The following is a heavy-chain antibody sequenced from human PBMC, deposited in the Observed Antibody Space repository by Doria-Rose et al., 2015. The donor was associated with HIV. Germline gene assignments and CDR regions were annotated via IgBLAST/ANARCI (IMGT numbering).Heavy chain of an antibody. D-gene: IGHD6-13*01. CDR2: FFSDDER. J-gene: IGHJ4*02. CDR1: GVSLSSPGMG. Sequence: SGPVLVKPTETLTLTCTVSGVSLSSPGMGVSWIRQPPGKALEWLANFFSDDERSYKTSLKSRLTISRGTSKRQVVLTMTDMDPVDTATYYCARIKSSRWYHKYYFDFWGQGTLVIVSA. V-gene: IGHV2-26*01. CDR3: ARIKSSRWYHKYYFDF.